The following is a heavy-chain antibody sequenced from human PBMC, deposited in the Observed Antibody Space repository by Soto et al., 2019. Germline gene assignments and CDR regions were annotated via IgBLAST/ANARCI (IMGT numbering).Heavy chain of an antibody. CDR2: IDPSDSYT. D-gene: IGHD6-13*01. V-gene: IGHV5-10-1*01. Sequence: PGESLKISCKGSGDSFTSYWISWVRQMPGKGLEWMGRIDPSDSYTNYSPSFQGHVAISADKSISTAYLQWSSLKASDTAMYYCARAAAAGTVDYYYYYGMDVWGQGTTVTSP. CDR3: ARAAAAGTVDYYYYYGMDV. CDR1: GDSFTSYW. J-gene: IGHJ6*02.